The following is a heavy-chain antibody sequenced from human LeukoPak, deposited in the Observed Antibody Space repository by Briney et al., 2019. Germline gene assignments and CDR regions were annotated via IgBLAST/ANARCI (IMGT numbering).Heavy chain of an antibody. Sequence: GGSLRLSCAASGFTFSSYWMHWVRQAPGKGLVWVSRINSDGSSTSYADSVKGRFTISRDNAKNTLYLQMNSLRAEDTSVYYCARDRRKGMATIPTCFDYWGQGTLVTVCS. D-gene: IGHD5-24*01. CDR2: INSDGSST. J-gene: IGHJ4*02. CDR3: ARDRRKGMATIPTCFDY. V-gene: IGHV3-74*01. CDR1: GFTFSSYW.